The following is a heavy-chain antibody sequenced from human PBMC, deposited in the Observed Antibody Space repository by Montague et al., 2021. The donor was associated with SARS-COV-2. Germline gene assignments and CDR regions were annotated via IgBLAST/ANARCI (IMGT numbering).Heavy chain of an antibody. CDR2: IYWDDDK. CDR1: GFSLSISGVG. Sequence: PALVKPTQTLTLTCTFSGFSLSISGVGVGWIRQPPGKALEWLALIYWDDDKRYSPSLKSRLTITKDTSNNQVVLTMTNMDPVDTATYYCAHLRGSGWYGDWFDPWGQGTLVTVSS. CDR3: AHLRGSGWYGDWFDP. D-gene: IGHD6-19*01. V-gene: IGHV2-5*02. J-gene: IGHJ5*02.